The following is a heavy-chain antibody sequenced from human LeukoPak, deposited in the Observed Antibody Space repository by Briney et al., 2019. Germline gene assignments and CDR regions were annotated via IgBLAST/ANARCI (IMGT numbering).Heavy chain of an antibody. D-gene: IGHD5-18*01. Sequence: PSETPSLTCAVYGGSFSGYYWSWIRQPPGKGLEWIGEINHSGSTNYNPSLKSRVTISVDTSKNQFSLKLSSVTAADTAVYYCARPNGYSYSAFDYWGQGTLVTVSS. CDR3: ARPNGYSYSAFDY. V-gene: IGHV4-34*01. CDR1: GGSFSGYY. CDR2: INHSGST. J-gene: IGHJ4*02.